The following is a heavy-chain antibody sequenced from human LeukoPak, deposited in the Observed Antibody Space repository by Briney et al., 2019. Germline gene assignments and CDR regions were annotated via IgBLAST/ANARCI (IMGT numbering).Heavy chain of an antibody. D-gene: IGHD3-10*01. CDR2: IIHSVSA. V-gene: IGHV4-34*01. CDR3: ARGLSPRINMVRGVRPPFRGVFDY. Sequence: PSETLSLTCAVYGGSFSGYYWSWIRQPPGKGLEWIGEIIHSVSANYNPSLKSRVTISVDTSKNQFSLKLSSVTAADTAVYYCARGLSPRINMVRGVRPPFRGVFDYWGQGTLVTVSS. CDR1: GGSFSGYY. J-gene: IGHJ4*02.